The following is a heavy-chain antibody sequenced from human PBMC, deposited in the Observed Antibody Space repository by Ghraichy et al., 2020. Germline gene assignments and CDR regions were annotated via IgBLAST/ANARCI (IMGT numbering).Heavy chain of an antibody. CDR2: IYYSGST. CDR3: ANSYSSSWYGYYFDY. Sequence: SETLSLTCTVSGGPISGSTYYWGWIRQPPGKGLEWIGSIYYSGSTYYNPSLKSRVTISVDTSKNQFSLKLSSVTAADTALYYCANSYSSSWYGYYFDYWGQGTLLTGSS. CDR1: GGPISGSTYY. J-gene: IGHJ4*02. V-gene: IGHV4-39*01. D-gene: IGHD6-13*01.